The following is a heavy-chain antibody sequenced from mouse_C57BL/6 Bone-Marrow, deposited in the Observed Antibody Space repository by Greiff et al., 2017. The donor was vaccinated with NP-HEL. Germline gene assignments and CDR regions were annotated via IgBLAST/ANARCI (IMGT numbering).Heavy chain of an antibody. CDR2: IWSGGST. CDR1: GFSLTSYG. V-gene: IGHV2-2*01. CDR3: ARKGYGYDKAWFAY. J-gene: IGHJ3*01. D-gene: IGHD2-2*01. Sequence: VQLVESGPGLVQPSQSLSITCTVSGFSLTSYGVHWVRQSPGKGLEWLGVIWSGGSTDYNAAFISRLSISKDNSKSQVFFKMNSLQADDTAIYYCARKGYGYDKAWFAYWGQGTLVTVSA.